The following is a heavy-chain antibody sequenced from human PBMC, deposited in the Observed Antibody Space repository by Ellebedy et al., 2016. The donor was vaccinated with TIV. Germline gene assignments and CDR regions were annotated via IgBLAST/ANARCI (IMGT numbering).Heavy chain of an antibody. J-gene: IGHJ3*02. D-gene: IGHD3-22*01. Sequence: GESLKISXAASGFTFSNHGMTWVRQAPGKGLEWVSSISAGGETTYYADSVKGRFTSSRDSAKNTLYLLMNSLRADDTAVYYCAKELGDSKAFDIWGPGTMVTVSS. CDR3: AKELGDSKAFDI. CDR2: ISAGGETT. CDR1: GFTFSNHG. V-gene: IGHV3-23*01.